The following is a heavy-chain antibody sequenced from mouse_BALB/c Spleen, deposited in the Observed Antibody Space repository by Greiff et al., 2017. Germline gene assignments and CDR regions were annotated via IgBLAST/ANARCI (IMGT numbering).Heavy chain of an antibody. J-gene: IGHJ2*01. CDR1: GYTFTSYW. CDR3: TRYGGGGYDDFDY. CDR2: IYPGSGST. V-gene: IGHV1S22*01. Sequence: LQQPGSELVRPGASVKLSCKASGYTFTSYWMHWVKQRPGQGLEWIGNIYPGSGSTNYDEKFKSKATLTVDTSSSTAYMQLSSLTSEDSAVYYCTRYGGGGYDDFDYWGQGTTLTVSS. D-gene: IGHD2-14*01.